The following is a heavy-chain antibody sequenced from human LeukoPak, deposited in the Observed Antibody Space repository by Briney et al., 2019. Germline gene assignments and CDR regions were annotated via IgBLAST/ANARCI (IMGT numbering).Heavy chain of an antibody. J-gene: IGHJ4*02. Sequence: GGSLRLSSATSGFTFSSYAFHWVRQAPGKGLEWVATMSFDVNNKYYADSVRGRFTISRDNSKNTLYLQMNSLRAEDTAVYSCARGFCTSTSCYIDYWGQGTLVTVSS. CDR1: GFTFSSYA. CDR3: ARGFCTSTSCYIDY. CDR2: MSFDVNNK. V-gene: IGHV3-30*04. D-gene: IGHD2-2*02.